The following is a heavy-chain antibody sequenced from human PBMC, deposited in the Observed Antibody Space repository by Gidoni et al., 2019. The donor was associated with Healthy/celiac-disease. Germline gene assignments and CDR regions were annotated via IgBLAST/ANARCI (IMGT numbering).Heavy chain of an antibody. J-gene: IGHJ4*02. CDR1: GYTFTSYG. Sequence: QVQLVQSGAEVKKPGASVKVSCKASGYTFTSYGISWVRQAPGQGLEWMGWISAYNGNTNYAQKLQGRVTMTTDTSTSTAYMELRSLRSDDTAVYYCARDIYGSGSYYNGLSFDYWGQGTLVTVSS. V-gene: IGHV1-18*01. CDR2: ISAYNGNT. D-gene: IGHD3-10*01. CDR3: ARDIYGSGSYYNGLSFDY.